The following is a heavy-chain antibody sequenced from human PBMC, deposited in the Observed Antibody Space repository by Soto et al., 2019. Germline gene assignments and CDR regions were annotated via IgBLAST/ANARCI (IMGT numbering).Heavy chain of an antibody. D-gene: IGHD3-10*01. CDR3: ARVRGERGSGSYYLYYYYYMDV. Sequence: QVQLQESGPGLVKPSETLSLTCTVSGGSISSYYWSWIRQPPGKGLEWIGYIYYSGSTNYNPSLKSRVTISIGTSKSQFSLKLSSVTAADTAVYYCARVRGERGSGSYYLYYYYYMDVWGKGTTVTVSS. CDR1: GGSISSYY. CDR2: IYYSGST. J-gene: IGHJ6*03. V-gene: IGHV4-59*01.